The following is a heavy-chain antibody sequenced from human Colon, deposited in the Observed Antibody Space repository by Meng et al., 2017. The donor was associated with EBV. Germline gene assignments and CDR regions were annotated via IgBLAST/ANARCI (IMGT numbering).Heavy chain of an antibody. CDR3: LRGSGGSV. J-gene: IGHJ1*01. D-gene: IGHD3-10*01. Sequence: QVHLPGSGPALVKRSETLSLTRAVSGDSISNHNWWAWVRQPPGKGLEWIGEIPHRGSSAYNPSLKSRVSMSIDKSKNQFSLKLTSVTAADTAVYHCLRGSGGSVWGQGTLVTVSS. CDR2: IPHRGSS. V-gene: IGHV4-4*02. CDR1: GDSISNHNW.